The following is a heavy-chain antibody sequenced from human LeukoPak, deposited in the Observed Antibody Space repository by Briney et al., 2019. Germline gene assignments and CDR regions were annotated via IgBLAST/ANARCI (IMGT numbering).Heavy chain of an antibody. D-gene: IGHD6-19*01. V-gene: IGHV3-23*01. CDR3: AKEARSSSVSPSIDP. Sequence: GGSLTLSCAASGFTFSSYAMSWVRQAPGKGLEWVSAISGSGGSTYYADSVKGRFTISRDNSKNTLYLQMNGLRAEDTAVYYCAKEARSSSVSPSIDPWGQGTLVTVSS. CDR2: ISGSGGST. J-gene: IGHJ5*02. CDR1: GFTFSSYA.